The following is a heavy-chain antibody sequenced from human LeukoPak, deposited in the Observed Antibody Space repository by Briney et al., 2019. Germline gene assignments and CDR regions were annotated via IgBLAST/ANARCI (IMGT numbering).Heavy chain of an antibody. D-gene: IGHD6-19*01. Sequence: GGSLKLSCTASGFTFSSYAMYWVRQAPGKGLEWVSGIFGSGGSAHYADSVKGRFTISRDNSQNTVYLQMNSLRAEDTAVYYCGKTTTGYSSGRNPAWPVDYWGQGTLVTVSS. CDR1: GFTFSSYA. CDR3: GKTTTGYSSGRNPAWPVDY. CDR2: IFGSGGSA. V-gene: IGHV3-23*01. J-gene: IGHJ4*02.